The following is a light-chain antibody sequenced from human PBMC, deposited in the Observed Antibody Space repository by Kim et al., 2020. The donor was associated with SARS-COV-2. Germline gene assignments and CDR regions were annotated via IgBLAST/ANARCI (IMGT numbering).Light chain of an antibody. Sequence: EIVMTQSPATLSVSPGERVTLSCRASQTFSRNLAWYQQKPGQAPRLLIYDTSTRATGVPARFSGSGSGTDFTLTISSLQSEDFAVYYCQQYNNWPLTFGGGTKVDIK. J-gene: IGKJ4*01. CDR1: QTFSRN. V-gene: IGKV3-15*01. CDR3: QQYNNWPLT. CDR2: DTS.